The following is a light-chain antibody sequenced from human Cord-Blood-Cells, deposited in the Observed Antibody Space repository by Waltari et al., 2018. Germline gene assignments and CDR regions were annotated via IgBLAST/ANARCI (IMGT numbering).Light chain of an antibody. J-gene: IGLJ2*01. Sequence: QSALTQPRSVSGSPGQSVTISCTGTSSDVGGYNYVSWYQQHPGKAPTLMISDVSKRPSGVPDRFSGSKSGNTASLTISGLQAEDEADYYCCSYAGSYTFEVFGGGTKLTVL. CDR1: SSDVGGYNY. V-gene: IGLV2-11*01. CDR2: DVS. CDR3: CSYAGSYTFEV.